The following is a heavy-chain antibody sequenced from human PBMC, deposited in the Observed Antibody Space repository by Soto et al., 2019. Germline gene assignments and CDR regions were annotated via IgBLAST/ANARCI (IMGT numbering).Heavy chain of an antibody. D-gene: IGHD2-15*01. J-gene: IGHJ4*02. Sequence: QVQLVQSGAEVKKPGPSVKFSCKASGGTFSSYAISWVRQAPGQGLEWMGGIIPIFGTANYAQKFQGRVTITADESTSTAYMELSSLRSEDTAVYYCASVLGYCRGGSCYSFDYWGQGTLVTVSS. V-gene: IGHV1-69*01. CDR1: GGTFSSYA. CDR3: ASVLGYCRGGSCYSFDY. CDR2: IIPIFGTA.